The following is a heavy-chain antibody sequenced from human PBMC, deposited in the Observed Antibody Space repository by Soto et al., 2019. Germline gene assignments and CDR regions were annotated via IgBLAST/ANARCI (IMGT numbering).Heavy chain of an antibody. Sequence: PGGSLRLSCAASGFTFSSYGMHWVRQAPGKGLEWVAVIAYDGSNKYYADSVKGRFTISRDNSKNTLYLQMNSLRAEDTAVYYCAKDLDLVVVVADPNYYGMDVWGQGTTVTVSS. D-gene: IGHD2-15*01. CDR3: AKDLDLVVVVADPNYYGMDV. CDR1: GFTFSSYG. V-gene: IGHV3-30*18. CDR2: IAYDGSNK. J-gene: IGHJ6*02.